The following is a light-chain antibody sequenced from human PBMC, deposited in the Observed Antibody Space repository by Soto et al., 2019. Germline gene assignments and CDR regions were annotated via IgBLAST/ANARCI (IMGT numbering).Light chain of an antibody. J-gene: IGKJ1*01. V-gene: IGKV1-5*03. CDR3: QQYNSYAWT. Sequence: DIQMTQSPSTLSASVGDRVTITCRASQSISSWLAWYQQKPGKAPKLLIYKASSLKSGVPSRFSGSGSGTEFTLAISSLQPDDFATYYCQQYNSYAWTFGQGTKMEIK. CDR1: QSISSW. CDR2: KAS.